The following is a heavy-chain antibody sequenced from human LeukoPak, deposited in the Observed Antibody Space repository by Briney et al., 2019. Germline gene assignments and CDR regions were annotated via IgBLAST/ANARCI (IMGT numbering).Heavy chain of an antibody. CDR1: GFTFRSYS. CDR3: ARDNWSKYYFDY. V-gene: IGHV3-21*01. J-gene: IGHJ4*02. Sequence: GGSLRLSCAASGFTFRSYSMDWVRQAPGKGLEWVSSISSSSSYIYYADSVKGRFTISRDNAKNSLYLQMNSLRAEDTAVYYCARDNWSKYYFDYWGQGTLVTVSS. D-gene: IGHD1/OR15-1a*01. CDR2: ISSSSSYI.